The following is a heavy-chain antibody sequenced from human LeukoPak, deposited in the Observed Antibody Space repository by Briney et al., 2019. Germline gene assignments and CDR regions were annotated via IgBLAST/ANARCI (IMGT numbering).Heavy chain of an antibody. CDR1: GFTFSTYS. V-gene: IGHV5-51*01. CDR2: IYAGDSST. D-gene: IGHD3-16*01. J-gene: IGHJ4*02. CDR3: ARHSCYDS. Sequence: GGSLRLSCAASGFTFSTYSFAWVRQMPGKGLEWMGVIYAGDSSTRYSPSFQGQVTISVDKSISTAYLQWSSLKASDSAIYYCARHSCYDSWGQGTLVTVSS.